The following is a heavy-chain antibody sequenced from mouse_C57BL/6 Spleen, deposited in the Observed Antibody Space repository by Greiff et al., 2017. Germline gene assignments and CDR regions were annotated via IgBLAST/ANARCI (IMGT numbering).Heavy chain of an antibody. D-gene: IGHD2-2*01. CDR1: GYIFTDYE. CDR2: IDPETGGT. Sequence: VQLQQSGAELVRPGASVTLSCKASGYIFTDYEMHWVKQTPVHGLEWIGAIDPETGGTAYNQKFKGKAILTADKSSSTAYMELRSLTSEDSAVYYCTRVVTYYFDYWGQGTTLTVSS. J-gene: IGHJ2*01. CDR3: TRVVTYYFDY. V-gene: IGHV1-15*01.